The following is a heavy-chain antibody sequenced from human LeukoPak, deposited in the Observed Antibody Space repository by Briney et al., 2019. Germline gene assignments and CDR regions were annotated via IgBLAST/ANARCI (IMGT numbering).Heavy chain of an antibody. CDR2: INPNSGGT. Sequence: ASVKVSCKASGYTFTGYYMHWVRQAPGQGLEWMGWINPNSGGTNYAQKFQGRVTITRDTSISTAYMELSRLRSDDTAVYYCARAGYCSSTSCYPDYWGQGTLVTVSS. CDR1: GYTFTGYY. CDR3: ARAGYCSSTSCYPDY. D-gene: IGHD2-2*01. V-gene: IGHV1-2*02. J-gene: IGHJ4*02.